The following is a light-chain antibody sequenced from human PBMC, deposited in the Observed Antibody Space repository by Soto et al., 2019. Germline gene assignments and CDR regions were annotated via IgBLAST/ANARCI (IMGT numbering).Light chain of an antibody. CDR1: QSISSY. CDR3: HQRSTWPFT. Sequence: EIVLTQSPATLSLSPGERATLXCRASQSISSYLAWYQQKPDQAPRLLIYDASNRATGIPARFSGSGSGTDFTLTISSLEPEDFAVYYCHQRSTWPFTFGPGTKVDIK. CDR2: DAS. V-gene: IGKV3-11*01. J-gene: IGKJ3*01.